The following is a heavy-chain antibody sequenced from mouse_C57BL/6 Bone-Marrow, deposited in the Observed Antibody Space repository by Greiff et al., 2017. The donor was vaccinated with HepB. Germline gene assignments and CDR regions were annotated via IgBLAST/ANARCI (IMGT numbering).Heavy chain of an antibody. CDR2: ISDGGSYT. CDR1: GFTFSSYA. J-gene: IGHJ1*03. D-gene: IGHD2-3*01. CDR3: ARVVDGYYLYWYFDV. V-gene: IGHV5-4*03. Sequence: EVKLQESGGGLVKPGGSLKLSCAASGFTFSSYAMSWVRQTPEKRLEWVATISDGGSYTYYPDNVKGRFTISRDNAKNNLYLQMSHLKSEDTAMYYCARVVDGYYLYWYFDVWGTGTTVTVSS.